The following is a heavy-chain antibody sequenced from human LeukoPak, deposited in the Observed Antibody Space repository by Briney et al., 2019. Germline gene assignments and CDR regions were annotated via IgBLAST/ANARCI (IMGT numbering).Heavy chain of an antibody. J-gene: IGHJ3*02. CDR2: IYYSGST. CDR3: ARIVGALRDVFDI. Sequence: SETLSLTCTVSGGSIISSSYYWGWIRQPPGKGLEWIGSIYYSGSTYYNPSLKSRVTISVDTSKNQFSLKLSSVTAADTAVYYCARIVGALRDVFDIWGQGTMVTVSS. D-gene: IGHD1-26*01. V-gene: IGHV4-39*01. CDR1: GGSIISSSYY.